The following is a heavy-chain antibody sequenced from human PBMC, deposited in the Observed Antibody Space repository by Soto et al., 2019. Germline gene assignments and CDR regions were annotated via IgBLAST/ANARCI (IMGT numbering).Heavy chain of an antibody. CDR3: ARRRGVTGTYTGTWFDP. J-gene: IGHJ5*02. CDR1: GGTFSSYA. CDR2: IIPIFGTA. D-gene: IGHD1-7*01. Sequence: ASVKVSCKASGGTFSSYAISWVRQAPGQGLEWMGGIIPIFGTANYAQKFQGRVTITADESTSTAYMELSSLRSEDTAVYYCARRRGVTGTYTGTWFDPWGQGTLVTVSS. V-gene: IGHV1-69*13.